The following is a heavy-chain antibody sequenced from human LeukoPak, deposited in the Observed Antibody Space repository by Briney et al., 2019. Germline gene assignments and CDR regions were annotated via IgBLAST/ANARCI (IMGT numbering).Heavy chain of an antibody. V-gene: IGHV5-51*01. J-gene: IGHJ4*02. CDR1: GYDFSTYW. D-gene: IGHD5-24*01. Sequence: GESLKISCKGLGYDFSTYWNAWVRQRPGKGLEWMGIIYPGGSETRYDPSFQGQVTIPADRSTSTAYLQWSSLRASDTAMYYCARASRDGYNQNFDHWGQGTLVTVSS. CDR2: IYPGGSET. CDR3: ARASRDGYNQNFDH.